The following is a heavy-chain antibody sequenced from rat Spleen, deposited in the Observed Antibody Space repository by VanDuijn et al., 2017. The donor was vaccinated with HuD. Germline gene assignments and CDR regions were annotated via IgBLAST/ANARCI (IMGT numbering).Heavy chain of an antibody. J-gene: IGHJ4*01. D-gene: IGHD1-2*01. CDR3: ARDRYYSSYIYGLYYYVMDA. V-gene: IGHV2-1*01. CDR2: IQSGGST. Sequence: QVQLKESGPGLVQPSQTLSLTCTVSGFSLTSNSVSWVRQPPGKGLEWMGRIQSGGSTDYNSALKSRLSISRDTSKSQVYLKMNSLLTEDTATYYCARDRYYSSYIYGLYYYVMDAWGQGASVTVSS. CDR1: GFSLTSNS.